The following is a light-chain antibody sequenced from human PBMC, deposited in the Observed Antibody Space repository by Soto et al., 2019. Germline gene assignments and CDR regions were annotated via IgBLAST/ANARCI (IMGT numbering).Light chain of an antibody. CDR2: DAS. Sequence: EIVLTQSPATLSLSPGERATLSCRASQSVSSYLVWYQQKPGQAPRLLISDASKRATGIPARFSGSGSGTDLTLTISSLEPEDFALYYCQQRSDWPPGYTFGQGTKLEI. CDR3: QQRSDWPPGYT. CDR1: QSVSSY. J-gene: IGKJ2*01. V-gene: IGKV3-11*01.